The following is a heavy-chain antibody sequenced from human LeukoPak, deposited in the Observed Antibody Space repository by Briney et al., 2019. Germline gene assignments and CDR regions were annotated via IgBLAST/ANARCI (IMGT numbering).Heavy chain of an antibody. V-gene: IGHV7-4-1*02. D-gene: IGHD2-15*01. CDR3: ARDGGGDCSGSSCYEFDP. Sequence: ASVTVSCTASGYTFTSYAMNWVRQAPGQGLEWMGWINTNTGNPTYAQGFTGRFVFSLDTSVSTAYLQISSLKAEDTAVYYCARDGGGDCSGSSCYEFDPWGQGTLVTVSS. CDR1: GYTFTSYA. J-gene: IGHJ5*02. CDR2: INTNTGNP.